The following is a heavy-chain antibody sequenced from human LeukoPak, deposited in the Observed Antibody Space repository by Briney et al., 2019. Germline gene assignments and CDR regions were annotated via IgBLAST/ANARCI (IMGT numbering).Heavy chain of an antibody. J-gene: IGHJ4*02. D-gene: IGHD4-4*01. CDR3: ARELGYSPTTWSDY. CDR2: IYHSGST. CDR1: GGSISSGGYY. V-gene: IGHV4-31*03. Sequence: PSETLSLTCTVSGGSISSGGYYWSWIRQHPGKGLEWIGYIYHSGSTYYNPSLKSRVTISVDTSKNQFSLKLSSVTAADTAVYYCARELGYSPTTWSDYWGQGTLVTVSS.